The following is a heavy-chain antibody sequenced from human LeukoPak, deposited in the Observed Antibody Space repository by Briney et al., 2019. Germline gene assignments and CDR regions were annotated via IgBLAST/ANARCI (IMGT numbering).Heavy chain of an antibody. D-gene: IGHD3-22*01. J-gene: IGHJ4*02. V-gene: IGHV3-30-3*01. CDR2: ISYDGSNK. CDR3: ARDRTYSSGLGFDY. CDR1: GFTFSNFG. Sequence: GRSLRLSCAASGFTFSNFGMYWVRQAPGKGLEWVAVISYDGSNKYHADSVKGRFTISRDNAKNSLYLQMNSLRDEDTAVYYCARDRTYSSGLGFDYWGQGTLVTVSS.